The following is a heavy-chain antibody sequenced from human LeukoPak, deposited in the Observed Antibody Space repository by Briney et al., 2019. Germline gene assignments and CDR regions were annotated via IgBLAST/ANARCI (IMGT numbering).Heavy chain of an antibody. Sequence: GGSLRLSSAAPGFTFSSYSMNWVRQAPGKGLEWVSSINIDGSYIYYADSVKGRFTISRDNAKNSLYLQMNSLRAEDTAVYYCARRVGTMFFDYWGQGTLVTVSS. CDR3: ARRVGTMFFDY. CDR1: GFTFSSYS. J-gene: IGHJ4*02. D-gene: IGHD3-3*01. V-gene: IGHV3-21*01. CDR2: INIDGSYI.